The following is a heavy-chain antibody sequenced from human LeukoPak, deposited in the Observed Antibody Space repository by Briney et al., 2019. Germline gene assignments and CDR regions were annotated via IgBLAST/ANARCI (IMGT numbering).Heavy chain of an antibody. J-gene: IGHJ4*02. CDR2: INPNSGGT. CDR3: ARGGAPLGTGTYFDY. V-gene: IGHV1-2*02. Sequence: GASVKVSCKASPYYFNNYGFSCVRQAPGQGLEWMGWINPNSGGTNYAQKFQGRVTMTRDTSISTAYMELSRLRSDDTAVYYCARGGAPLGTGTYFDYWGQGTLVTVSS. CDR1: PYYFNNYG. D-gene: IGHD1-7*01.